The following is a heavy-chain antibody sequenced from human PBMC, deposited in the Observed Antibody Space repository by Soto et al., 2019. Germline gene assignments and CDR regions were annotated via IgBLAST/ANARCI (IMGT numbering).Heavy chain of an antibody. D-gene: IGHD5-18*01. CDR3: AGPGYSSQDY. Sequence: PSETLSLTCTVSGGSISSSSYYWGWIRQPPGKGLEWIGSIYYSGSTYYNPSLKSRVTISVDTSKNTLYLQMNSLRAEDTAVYYCAGPGYSSQDYWGQGALVTVSS. V-gene: IGHV4-39*07. CDR2: IYYSGST. CDR1: GGSISSSSYY. J-gene: IGHJ4*02.